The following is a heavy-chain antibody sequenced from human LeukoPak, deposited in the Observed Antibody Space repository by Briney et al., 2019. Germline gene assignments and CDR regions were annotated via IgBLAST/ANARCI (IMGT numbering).Heavy chain of an antibody. V-gene: IGHV4-4*07. J-gene: IGHJ3*02. CDR2: IYTSGST. CDR1: GGSISSYC. Sequence: SETLSLTCTVSGGSISSYCWSWIRQPAGKGLEWIGRIYTSGSTNYNPSLKSRVTMSVDTSKNQFPLKLSSVTAADTAVYYCARGALRVNDAFDIWGQGTMVTVSS. D-gene: IGHD4-17*01. CDR3: ARGALRVNDAFDI.